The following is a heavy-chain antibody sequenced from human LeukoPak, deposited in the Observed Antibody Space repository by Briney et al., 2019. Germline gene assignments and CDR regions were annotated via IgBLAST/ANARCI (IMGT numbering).Heavy chain of an antibody. CDR2: INHSGST. D-gene: IGHD6-13*01. V-gene: IGHV4-34*01. CDR3: ARAGRVYSSSWYRSGWFDP. CDR1: GGSFSGYY. J-gene: IGHJ5*02. Sequence: PSETLSLTCAVYGGSFSGYYWSWIRQPPGKGLEWIGEINHSGSTNYNPSLKSRVTISVDTSKNQFSLKLSFVTAADTAVYYCARAGRVYSSSWYRSGWFDPWGQGTLVTVSS.